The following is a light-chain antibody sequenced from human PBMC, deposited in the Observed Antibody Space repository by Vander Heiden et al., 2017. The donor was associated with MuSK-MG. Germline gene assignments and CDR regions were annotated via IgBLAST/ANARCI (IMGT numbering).Light chain of an antibody. V-gene: IGKV1-39*01. CDR1: QSVNSY. J-gene: IGKJ2*01. CDR3: QQSDSTPET. CDR2: AAS. Sequence: DIQMTHSPSSLSASVGDRVTLSCRASQSVNSYLDWYQQKPGKAPKLLIYAASSLQSGIPSRFSGSGSRTDFTLTISSLQPEDFATYYCQQSDSTPETFGQGTKLEIK.